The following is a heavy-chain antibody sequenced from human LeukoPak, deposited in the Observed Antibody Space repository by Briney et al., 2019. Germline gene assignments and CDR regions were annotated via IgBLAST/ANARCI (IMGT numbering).Heavy chain of an antibody. Sequence: GGSLRLSCAASGFTFSSYAMSWVRQAPGKGLEWVSAISGSGGSTYYADSVKGRFTISRDNSKNTLYLQMNSLRAEDTAVYYCARDGLGYCSSTSCHIDYWGQGTLVTVSS. CDR3: ARDGLGYCSSTSCHIDY. CDR1: GFTFSSYA. J-gene: IGHJ4*02. D-gene: IGHD2-2*02. V-gene: IGHV3-23*01. CDR2: ISGSGGST.